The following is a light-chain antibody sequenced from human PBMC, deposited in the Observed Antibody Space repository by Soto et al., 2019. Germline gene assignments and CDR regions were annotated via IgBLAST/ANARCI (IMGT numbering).Light chain of an antibody. CDR3: QQYKSWPT. V-gene: IGKV3-15*01. CDR1: HSSSSN. J-gene: IGKJ1*01. CDR2: GVS. Sequence: MTQSPPTLSVSLGERATLSCRASHSSSSNWARYQQKPGQAPRLLIYGVSSRATGVPTRFSGSGSGTEFTLTINGLLSEDFGVYYCQQYKSWPTFGQGTKVGIK.